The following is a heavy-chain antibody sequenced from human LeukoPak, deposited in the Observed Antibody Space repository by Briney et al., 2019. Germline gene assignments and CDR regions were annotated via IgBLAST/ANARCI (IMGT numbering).Heavy chain of an antibody. CDR3: AKDGLSWELLRAEYYFDY. CDR2: ISGSGGST. V-gene: IGHV3-23*01. D-gene: IGHD1-26*01. Sequence: GGSLRLSCAASGFTFSSYAMSWVRQAPGKGLEWVSAISGSGGSTYYADSVKGRFTTSRDNSKNTLYLQMNSLRAEDTAVYYCAKDGLSWELLRAEYYFDYWGQGTLVTVSS. CDR1: GFTFSSYA. J-gene: IGHJ4*02.